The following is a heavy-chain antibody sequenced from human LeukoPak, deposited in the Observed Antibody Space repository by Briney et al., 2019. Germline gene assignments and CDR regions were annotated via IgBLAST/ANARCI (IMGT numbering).Heavy chain of an antibody. CDR2: ISAYNGNT. Sequence: ASVKVFCNASGYTFTSYGIRRVRQAPGQGLEWMRWISAYNGNTNYAQKLQGRVTMTTDTSTSTAYMELRSLRSDDTAVYYCARLESGYDYGPVDYWGQGTLVTVSS. D-gene: IGHD5-12*01. J-gene: IGHJ4*02. CDR3: ARLESGYDYGPVDY. CDR1: GYTFTSYG. V-gene: IGHV1-18*04.